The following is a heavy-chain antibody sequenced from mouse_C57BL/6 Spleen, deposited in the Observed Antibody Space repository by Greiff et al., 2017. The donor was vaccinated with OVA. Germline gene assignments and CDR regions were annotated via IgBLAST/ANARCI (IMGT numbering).Heavy chain of an antibody. CDR2: IRNKANGYTT. CDR3: ARYSGYFDV. Sequence: EVNLVESGGGLVQPGGSLSLSCAASGFTFTDYYMSWVRQPPGKALEWLGFIRNKANGYTTEYSASVKGRFTISRDNSQSILYLQMNALRAEDSATYYCARYSGYFDVWGTGTTVTVSS. CDR1: GFTFTDYY. V-gene: IGHV7-3*01. J-gene: IGHJ1*03.